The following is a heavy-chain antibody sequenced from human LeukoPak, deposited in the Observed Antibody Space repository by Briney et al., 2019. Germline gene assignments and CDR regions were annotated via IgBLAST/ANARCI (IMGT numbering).Heavy chain of an antibody. CDR3: ATSRQLLDNWFDP. Sequence: SETLSLTCAVYGGSFSGYYWSWIRQPPGKGLEWIGEINHSGSTNYNPSLKSRVTISVDTSKNQFSLKLSSVTAADTAVYYCATSRQLLDNWFDPWGQGTLVTVSS. J-gene: IGHJ5*02. D-gene: IGHD2-2*01. CDR1: GGSFSGYY. V-gene: IGHV4-34*01. CDR2: INHSGST.